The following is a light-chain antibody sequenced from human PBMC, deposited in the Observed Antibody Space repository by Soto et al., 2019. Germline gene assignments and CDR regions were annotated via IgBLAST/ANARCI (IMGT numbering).Light chain of an antibody. V-gene: IGKV3-15*01. CDR2: GAS. CDR3: QQYNNWPRT. Sequence: EIVMTQSPATLSVSPGERATLSCRASKSVSSNLARYQQKPGQAPRLLIYGASTRATGIPARFSGSGSGTEFTLTISSLQSDFAVYYCQQYNNWPRTFGQGTKVEIK. CDR1: KSVSSN. J-gene: IGKJ1*01.